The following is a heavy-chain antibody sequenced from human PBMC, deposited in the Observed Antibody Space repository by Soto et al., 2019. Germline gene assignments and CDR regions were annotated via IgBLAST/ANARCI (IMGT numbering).Heavy chain of an antibody. V-gene: IGHV1-69*13. J-gene: IGHJ4*02. Sequence: WASVKVSCKASGYTFTSYGISWVRQAPGQGLEWMGGIIPIFGTANYAQKFQGRVTITADESTSTAYMELSSLRSEDTAVYYCARFSGDCYGTWGQGTLVTVSS. CDR2: IIPIFGTA. CDR1: GYTFTSYG. D-gene: IGHD2-21*02. CDR3: ARFSGDCYGT.